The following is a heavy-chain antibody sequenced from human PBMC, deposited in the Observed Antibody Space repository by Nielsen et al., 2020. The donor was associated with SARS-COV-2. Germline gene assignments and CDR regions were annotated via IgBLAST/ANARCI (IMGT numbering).Heavy chain of an antibody. Sequence: SETLSLTCAVSGGSISSGGYSWSWIRQPPGKGLEWIGYIYHSRSTYYNPSLKSRVTISVDRSKNQFSLKLSSVTAADTAVYYCARGRGPIDYWGQGTLVTVSS. CDR1: GGSISSGGYS. CDR3: ARGRGPIDY. V-gene: IGHV4-30-2*01. CDR2: IYHSRST. J-gene: IGHJ4*02. D-gene: IGHD3-10*01.